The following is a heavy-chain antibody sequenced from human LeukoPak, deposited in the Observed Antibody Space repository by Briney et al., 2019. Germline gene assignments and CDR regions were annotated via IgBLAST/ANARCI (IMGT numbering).Heavy chain of an antibody. Sequence: IIYPGDSDTRYSPSFQGQVTISADKSISTAYLQWSSLEASDTAMYYCARRITGTGGDFDYWGQGTLVTVSS. V-gene: IGHV5-51*01. J-gene: IGHJ4*02. CDR3: ARRITGTGGDFDY. D-gene: IGHD1-20*01. CDR2: IYPGDSDT.